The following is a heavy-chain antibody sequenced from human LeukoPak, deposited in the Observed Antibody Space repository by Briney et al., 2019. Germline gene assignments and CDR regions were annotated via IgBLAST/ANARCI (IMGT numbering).Heavy chain of an antibody. CDR3: AEGGHDFNHLYW. Sequence: AGGSLRLSCAASGFTFSTFAMGWVRQAPGKGLEWVSSIKGDGGDPFYADSAKGRFTISRDNSKNTLFLQLNSLRAEDTAVYYCAEGGHDFNHLYWWGQGTLVTVSS. D-gene: IGHD1-14*01. CDR2: IKGDGGDP. J-gene: IGHJ4*02. V-gene: IGHV3-23*01. CDR1: GFTFSTFA.